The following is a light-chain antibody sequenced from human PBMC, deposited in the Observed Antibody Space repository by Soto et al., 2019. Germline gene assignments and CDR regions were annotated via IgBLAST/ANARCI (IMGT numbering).Light chain of an antibody. CDR3: AAWDDSLNGHV. J-gene: IGLJ1*01. V-gene: IGLV1-44*01. Sequence: QSVLTQPPSASGTPGQRVTISCSGGSSNIGRHTVNWYQQLPGTAPKLLIQSSDKRPSGVPDRFSGSTSGXXXXLXXXXLXXXDEADXYXAAWDDSLNGHVF. CDR2: SSD. CDR1: SSNIGRHT.